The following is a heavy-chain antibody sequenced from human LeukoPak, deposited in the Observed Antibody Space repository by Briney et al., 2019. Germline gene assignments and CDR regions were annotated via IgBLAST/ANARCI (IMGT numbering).Heavy chain of an antibody. CDR3: AKDWGYSSSQGYYFDY. Sequence: ETLSLTCTVSGGSMSGSSWSWVRQAPGKGLEWVSGISGSGVATYSADSVKGRFTISRDNSKNTLYLQMNSLRAEDTAVYYCAKDWGYSSSQGYYFDYWGQGTLVTVSS. CDR2: ISGSGVAT. D-gene: IGHD6-13*01. V-gene: IGHV3-23*01. CDR1: GGSMSGSS. J-gene: IGHJ4*02.